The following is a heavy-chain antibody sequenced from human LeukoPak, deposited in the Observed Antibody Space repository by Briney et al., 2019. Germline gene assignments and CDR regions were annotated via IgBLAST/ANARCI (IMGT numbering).Heavy chain of an antibody. D-gene: IGHD3-10*01. CDR2: ISYDGSNK. Sequence: GGALRLSCAASGFTFSSYGMHWVRQAPGKGLEGVAVISYDGSNKYYADSVKGRFTISRDNSKNTLYLQMNGLRAEDTAVYYCAKDNRYGSGSFDYWGQGTLVTVSS. CDR3: AKDNRYGSGSFDY. CDR1: GFTFSSYG. J-gene: IGHJ4*02. V-gene: IGHV3-30*18.